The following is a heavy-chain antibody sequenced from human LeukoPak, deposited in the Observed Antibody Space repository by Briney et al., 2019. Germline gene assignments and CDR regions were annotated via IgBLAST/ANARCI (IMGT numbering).Heavy chain of an antibody. CDR1: GFTFSSYD. D-gene: IGHD3-10*01. Sequence: GGSLRLSCAASGFTFSSYDMHWVRQATGKGLEWVSAIGTAGDTYYPGSVKGRFTISRENAKNSLYLQMNGLRAGDTAVYYCARAHPWFGELLFDPWGQGTLVTVSS. CDR2: IGTAGDT. CDR3: ARAHPWFGELLFDP. J-gene: IGHJ5*02. V-gene: IGHV3-13*01.